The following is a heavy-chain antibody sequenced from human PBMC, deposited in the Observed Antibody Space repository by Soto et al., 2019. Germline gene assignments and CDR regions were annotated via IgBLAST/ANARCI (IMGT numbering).Heavy chain of an antibody. Sequence: PGGSLRLSCAASGFTFSSYWMSWVSAISGSGGSTYYADSVKGRFTISRGNSKNTLYLQMNSLRAEDTAVYYCAKALKAYDFWSGFFDPWGQGTLVTVSS. CDR2: ISGSGGST. D-gene: IGHD3-3*01. CDR1: GFTFSSYW. CDR3: AKALKAYDFWSGFFDP. J-gene: IGHJ5*02. V-gene: IGHV3-23*01.